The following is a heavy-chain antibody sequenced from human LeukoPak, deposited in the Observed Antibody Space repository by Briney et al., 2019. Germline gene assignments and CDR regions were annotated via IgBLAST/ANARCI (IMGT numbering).Heavy chain of an antibody. D-gene: IGHD3-3*01. CDR3: ARMGSFWSGSHQADV. V-gene: IGHV1-69*01. Sequence: SVTVSCKASGGTFSSYAISWVRQAPGQGLEWMGGIIPIFGTANYAQKFQGRVTITADESTSTAYMELSSLRSEDTAVYYCARMGSFWSGSHQADVWGKGTTVTVSS. CDR1: GGTFSSYA. J-gene: IGHJ6*04. CDR2: IIPIFGTA.